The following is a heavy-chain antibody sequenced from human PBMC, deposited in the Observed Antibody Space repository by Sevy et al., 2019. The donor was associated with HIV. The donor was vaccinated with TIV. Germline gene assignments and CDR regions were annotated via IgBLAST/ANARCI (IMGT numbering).Heavy chain of an antibody. Sequence: GGSLRLSCAASGFTFSSYSMNWVRQAPGKGLEWVSYISSSSSTIYYADSVKGRFTISRDNAKNSLYLQMKSLRDEDTAVYYCARDLDSSGYYSGFDPWGQGTLVTVSS. CDR2: ISSSSSTI. V-gene: IGHV3-48*02. D-gene: IGHD3-22*01. J-gene: IGHJ5*02. CDR1: GFTFSSYS. CDR3: ARDLDSSGYYSGFDP.